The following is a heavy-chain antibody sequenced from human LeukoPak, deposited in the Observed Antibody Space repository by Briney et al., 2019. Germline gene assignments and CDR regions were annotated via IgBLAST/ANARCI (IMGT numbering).Heavy chain of an antibody. V-gene: IGHV3-23*01. CDR1: GFTFSNYA. D-gene: IGHD3-22*01. CDR2: ISTSGGGI. Sequence: GGSLRLPCAASGFTFSNYAMSWGRQAPGKGLEWVSGISTSGGGIYYADSVKGRFTISRDNSMNTLYLQMYSLRADDTAVYYCARDGFDYYDSSGYYYFDSWGQGTLVTVSS. CDR3: ARDGFDYYDSSGYYYFDS. J-gene: IGHJ4*02.